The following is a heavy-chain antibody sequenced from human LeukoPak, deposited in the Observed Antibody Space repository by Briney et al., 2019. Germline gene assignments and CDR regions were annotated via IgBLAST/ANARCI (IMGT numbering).Heavy chain of an antibody. Sequence: SETLSLTCTVSGGSISSYYWSWIRQPPGKGLEWIGYIYYSGSTNYNPSLKSRVTISVDTSKNQFSLKLSSVTAADTAVYYCARTLTPYCSGGSCSEYYFDYWGQGTLVTVSS. CDR3: ARTLTPYCSGGSCSEYYFDY. CDR1: GGSISSYY. CDR2: IYYSGST. D-gene: IGHD2-15*01. J-gene: IGHJ4*02. V-gene: IGHV4-59*01.